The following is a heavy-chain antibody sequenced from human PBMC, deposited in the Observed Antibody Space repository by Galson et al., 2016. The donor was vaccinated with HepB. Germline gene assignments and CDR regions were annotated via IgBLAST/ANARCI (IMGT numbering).Heavy chain of an antibody. D-gene: IGHD3-22*01. CDR2: VSLSGST. J-gene: IGHJ3*02. CDR1: GGSISISKW. Sequence: SETLSLTCAVSGGSISISKWWSWVRQPPGKGLEWIGEVSLSGSTNYRSSLKSRLTISVDTSKNQFSLKLNSVTAADTAVYYCARHVADSITMMVVIMTDAFDMWGQGTMVAVSS. CDR3: ARHVADSITMMVVIMTDAFDM. V-gene: IGHV4-4*02.